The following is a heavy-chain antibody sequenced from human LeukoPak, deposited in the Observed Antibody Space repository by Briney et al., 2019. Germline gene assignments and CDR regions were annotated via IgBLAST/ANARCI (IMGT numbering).Heavy chain of an antibody. CDR2: IKSKSAGETI. J-gene: IGHJ4*02. V-gene: IGHV3-15*01. Sequence: GGSLRLSCEASGFSFSEAWMNWVRQAPGKGLEWVARIKSKSAGETINYAASVKGRFSISRDDSKNTLFLQMNSLRIEDTGVYYCTTDLPLSTVMAFDYWGQGALVTVSA. D-gene: IGHD5-18*01. CDR1: GFSFSEAW. CDR3: TTDLPLSTVMAFDY.